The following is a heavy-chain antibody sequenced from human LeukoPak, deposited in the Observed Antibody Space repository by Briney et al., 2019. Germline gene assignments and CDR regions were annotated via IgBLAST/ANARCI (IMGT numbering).Heavy chain of an antibody. CDR3: ATGFWGYCSRNSCPLDN. CDR1: RFTFSSYS. J-gene: IGHJ4*02. V-gene: IGHV3-48*01. Sequence: GGSLRLSCAASRFTFSSYSMNWVRQAPGKGLEWISYIISTGSTTYYADSVKGRFTISRDNANNSVSLQMSSLRAEDTAVYYCATGFWGYCSRNSCPLDNWGQGTLVTVAS. CDR2: IISTGSTT. D-gene: IGHD2-2*01.